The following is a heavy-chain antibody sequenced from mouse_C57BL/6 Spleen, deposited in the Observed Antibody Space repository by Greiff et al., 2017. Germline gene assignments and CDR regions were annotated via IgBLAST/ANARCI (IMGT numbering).Heavy chain of an antibody. J-gene: IGHJ1*03. V-gene: IGHV1-69*01. CDR3: ARWDYGRDGYFDV. Sequence: QVQLQQPGAELVMPGASVKLSCKASGYTFTSYWMHWVKQRPGQGLEWIGEIDPSDSYTNYNQKFKGKSTLTVDKSSSTAYMQLSSLTSEDSAVYYCARWDYGRDGYFDVWGTGTTVTVSS. CDR1: GYTFTSYW. D-gene: IGHD1-1*01. CDR2: IDPSDSYT.